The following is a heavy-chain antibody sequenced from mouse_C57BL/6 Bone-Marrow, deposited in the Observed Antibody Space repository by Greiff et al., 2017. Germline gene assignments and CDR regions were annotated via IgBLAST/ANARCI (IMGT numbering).Heavy chain of an antibody. CDR2: ISSGGSYT. J-gene: IGHJ4*01. V-gene: IGHV5-6*01. CDR3: ARQGYYAMDY. CDR1: GFTFSSYG. Sequence: EVMLVESGGDLVKPGGSLKLSCAASGFTFSSYGMSWVRQTPDKRLEWVATISSGGSYTYYPDSVKGRFTISRDNAKNTLYLQMSSLKSEDTAMYCCARQGYYAMDYWGQGTSVTGSS.